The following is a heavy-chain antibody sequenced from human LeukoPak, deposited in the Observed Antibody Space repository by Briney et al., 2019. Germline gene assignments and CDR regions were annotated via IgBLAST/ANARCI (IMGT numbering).Heavy chain of an antibody. Sequence: GGSLRLSCAVSGFTFSNFWMSWVRQAPGRGLEWVANIHPEGNEKYHVESVKGRFAISRDNARNSLFLQMNGLRVQDTAIYYCARGDSFSGDHWGQGTLVTVSS. CDR3: ARGDSFSGDH. CDR1: GFTFSNFW. V-gene: IGHV3-7*04. D-gene: IGHD2-15*01. J-gene: IGHJ4*02. CDR2: IHPEGNEK.